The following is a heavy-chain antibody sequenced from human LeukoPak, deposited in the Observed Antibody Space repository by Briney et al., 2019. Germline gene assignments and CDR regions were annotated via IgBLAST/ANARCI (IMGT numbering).Heavy chain of an antibody. CDR1: GYTFTSYD. D-gene: IGHD2-15*01. J-gene: IGHJ5*02. Sequence: ASVKVSCKASGYTFTSYDINWVRQATGQGLEWMGWMNPNSGNTGYAQKFQGRVTMTRNTSISTAYMELSSLRSEDTAVYYCARDPPAGDIVPEDQFGWFDPWGQGTLVTVSS. CDR2: MNPNSGNT. V-gene: IGHV1-8*01. CDR3: ARDPPAGDIVPEDQFGWFDP.